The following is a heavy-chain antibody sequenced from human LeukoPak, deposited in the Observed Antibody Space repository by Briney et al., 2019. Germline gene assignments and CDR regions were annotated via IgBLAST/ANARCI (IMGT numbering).Heavy chain of an antibody. V-gene: IGHV5-51*01. D-gene: IGHD3-3*01. J-gene: IGHJ4*02. CDR3: ARQNDFRLDY. CDR2: IYPGDSDT. CDR1: GYTFSSYW. Sequence: RGESLKISCKGSGYTFSSYWIGWVRQMPGKGPEWMGIIYPGDSDTRYSPSLQGQVTISVDTSIGTAYLQWSSLKASDTAIYYCARQNDFRLDYWGQGTLVTVSS.